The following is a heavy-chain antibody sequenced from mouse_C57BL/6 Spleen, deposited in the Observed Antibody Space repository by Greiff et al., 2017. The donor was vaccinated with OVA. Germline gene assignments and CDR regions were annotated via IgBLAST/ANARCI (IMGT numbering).Heavy chain of an antibody. CDR1: GYTFTSYW. J-gene: IGHJ4*01. CDR2: IDPSDSYT. Sequence: QVQLQQPGAELVMPGASVKLSCKASGYTFTSYWMHWVKQRPGQGLEWIGEIDPSDSYTNYNQKFKGKSTLTVDKSSSTAYMQLRSLTSEDSAVYYCARKGLDAMDYWGQGTSVTVSS. CDR3: ARKGLDAMDY. V-gene: IGHV1-69*01. D-gene: IGHD3-3*01.